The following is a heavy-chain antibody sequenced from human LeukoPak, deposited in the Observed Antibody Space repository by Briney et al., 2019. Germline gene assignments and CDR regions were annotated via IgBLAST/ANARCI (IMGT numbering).Heavy chain of an antibody. Sequence: SETLSLTCTVSGGSINTYFWSWIRQPPGKGLEWIGYIYYSGSTNYNPSLKSRVTISVDTSKNQFSLKLSSVTAADAAVYYCARGVTGGWYGDFQHWGQGTLVTVSS. J-gene: IGHJ1*01. D-gene: IGHD6-19*01. CDR2: IYYSGST. CDR1: GGSINTYF. CDR3: ARGVTGGWYGDFQH. V-gene: IGHV4-59*01.